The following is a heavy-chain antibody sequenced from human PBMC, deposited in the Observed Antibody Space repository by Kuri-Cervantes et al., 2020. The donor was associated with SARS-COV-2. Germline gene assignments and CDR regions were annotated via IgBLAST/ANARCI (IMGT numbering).Heavy chain of an antibody. CDR2: LSYDGSSK. D-gene: IGHD3-3*01. J-gene: IGHJ6*02. CDR3: AKGFTIFGVVIFPLSYYYGMDV. CDR1: GFTFSSYA. V-gene: IGHV3-30-3*01. Sequence: GGSLRLSCAASGFTFSSYAMSWVRQAPGKGLEWVAILSYDGSSKCYADSVKGRFTISRDNSKNTLYLQMNSLRAEDTAVYYCAKGFTIFGVVIFPLSYYYGMDVWGQGTTGTVSS.